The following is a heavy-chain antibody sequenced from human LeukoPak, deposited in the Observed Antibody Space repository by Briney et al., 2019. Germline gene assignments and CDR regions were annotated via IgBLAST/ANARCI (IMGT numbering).Heavy chain of an antibody. Sequence: SETLSLTCTVSGGSISSISYYWGWIRQPPGKGLEWIGNIYYSGSTYYNPSLKSRVTISVDRSKNQFSLKLSSVTAADTAVYYCARVPPDSSSWSQGTLVTVSS. CDR1: GGSISSISYY. V-gene: IGHV4-39*07. J-gene: IGHJ5*02. D-gene: IGHD6-6*01. CDR2: IYYSGST. CDR3: ARVPPDSSS.